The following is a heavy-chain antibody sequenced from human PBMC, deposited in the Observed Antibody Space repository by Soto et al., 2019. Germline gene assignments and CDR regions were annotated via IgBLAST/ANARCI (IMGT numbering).Heavy chain of an antibody. CDR3: AREGRLMGAFDM. CDR2: ISGSNSYT. D-gene: IGHD2-8*01. J-gene: IGHJ3*02. CDR1: GFTFSDHY. V-gene: IGHV3-11*06. Sequence: GGCLRLSCAASGFTFSDHYMSWIRQAPGKGLEWLSYISGSNSYTDYADSVKGRFIISRDNAKNSLYLQMNRLTSDDTAVYYCAREGRLMGAFDMWGQGTKVTVSS.